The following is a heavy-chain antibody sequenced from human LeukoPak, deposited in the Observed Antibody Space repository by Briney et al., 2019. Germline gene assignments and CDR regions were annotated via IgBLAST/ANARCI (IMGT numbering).Heavy chain of an antibody. CDR1: GFTFRSFE. V-gene: IGHV3-30-3*01. CDR3: ARGYGDSPEYFQH. Sequence: PGGSLKLPCAASGFTFRSFEMNWVRQAPGKGREGVPVISYDGSNKYYADSVKGRFTISRDNSKNTLYLQMNSLRAEDTAVYYCARGYGDSPEYFQHWGQGTLVTVSS. J-gene: IGHJ1*01. CDR2: ISYDGSNK. D-gene: IGHD4-17*01.